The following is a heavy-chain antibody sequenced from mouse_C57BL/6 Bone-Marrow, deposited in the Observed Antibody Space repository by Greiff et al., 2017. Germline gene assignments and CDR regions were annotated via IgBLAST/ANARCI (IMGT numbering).Heavy chain of an antibody. V-gene: IGHV1-22*01. CDR2: INPNNGGT. J-gene: IGHJ2*01. CDR1: GYTFTDYN. Sequence: EVQLQESGPELVKPGASVKMSCKASGYTFTDYNMHWVKQSHGKSLGWIGYINPNNGGTSYNQKFKGKATLTVNKSSSTAYMELRSLTSEDSAVYYCAVAGDYFDYWGQGTTLTVSS. CDR3: AVAGDYFDY.